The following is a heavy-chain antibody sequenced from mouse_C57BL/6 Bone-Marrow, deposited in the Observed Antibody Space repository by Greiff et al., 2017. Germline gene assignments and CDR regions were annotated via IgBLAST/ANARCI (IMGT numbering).Heavy chain of an antibody. D-gene: IGHD2-3*01. Sequence: QVHVKQPGAELVRPGSSVKLSCKASGYTFTSYWMDWVKQRPGQGFEWIGNIYPSDSETHYNQKFKDKATLTVDKYSSTAYMQLSSLTSEDSAGYYGARFLSRRDGYSAMDYWGQGTSVTVSA. CDR3: ARFLSRRDGYSAMDY. V-gene: IGHV1-61*01. CDR2: IYPSDSET. CDR1: GYTFTSYW. J-gene: IGHJ4*01.